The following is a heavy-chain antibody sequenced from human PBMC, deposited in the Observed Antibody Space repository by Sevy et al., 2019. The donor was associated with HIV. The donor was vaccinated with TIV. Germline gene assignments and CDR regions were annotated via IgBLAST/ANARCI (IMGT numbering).Heavy chain of an antibody. V-gene: IGHV7-4-1*02. CDR3: ARGGGDYIFDSSGYPDY. Sequence: ASVKVSCKASGYTFTHYAMNWVRQAPGQGLEWLGWINTDTGNPTYAQGFTGRFVFSLDTSVSTAYLHISRLKAEDTAVYYCARGGGDYIFDSSGYPDYRGQGTLVTVSS. J-gene: IGHJ4*02. CDR1: GYTFTHYA. CDR2: INTDTGNP. D-gene: IGHD3-22*01.